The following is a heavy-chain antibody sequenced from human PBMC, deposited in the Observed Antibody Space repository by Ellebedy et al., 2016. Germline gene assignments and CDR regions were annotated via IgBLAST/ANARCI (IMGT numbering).Heavy chain of an antibody. J-gene: IGHJ3*02. Sequence: ASVKVSXKVSGYTLTELSMHWVRQAPGKGLEWMGGFDPEDGETIYAQKFQGRVTMTEDTSTDTAYMELSSLRSEDTAVYYCATDSIAAAGTGAFDIWGQGTMVTVSS. CDR3: ATDSIAAAGTGAFDI. CDR1: GYTLTELS. D-gene: IGHD6-13*01. V-gene: IGHV1-24*01. CDR2: FDPEDGET.